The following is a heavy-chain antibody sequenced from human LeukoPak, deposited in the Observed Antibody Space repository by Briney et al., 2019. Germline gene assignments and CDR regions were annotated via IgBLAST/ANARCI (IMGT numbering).Heavy chain of an antibody. Sequence: GESLKISYQDSGYTFIDYWIGWVRQVPGKGLEWMGIIFPADSDTKYSPSFQGQVTISVDRSTSTAYLQWSSLKASDTAIYYCARHGLEGCTGGRCFQSFHYYGMDVWGQGTAVTVSS. D-gene: IGHD2-8*02. CDR2: IFPADSDT. CDR1: GYTFIDYW. J-gene: IGHJ6*02. V-gene: IGHV5-51*01. CDR3: ARHGLEGCTGGRCFQSFHYYGMDV.